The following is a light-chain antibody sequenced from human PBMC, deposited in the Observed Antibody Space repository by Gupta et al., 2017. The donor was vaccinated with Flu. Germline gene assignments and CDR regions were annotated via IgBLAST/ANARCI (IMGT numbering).Light chain of an antibody. CDR1: QNIDRY. CDR3: QQRHSRPLT. CDR2: AAS. Sequence: DIQMTQSPSSLSASVGDRVTITCRASQNIDRYLNWYQQKSGKAPKLLIYAASTLHSGVPSRFSGNGHGTDFTLTISSLRPEDFAVYYCQQRHSRPLTFGGGTKVEIK. J-gene: IGKJ4*01. V-gene: IGKV1-39*01.